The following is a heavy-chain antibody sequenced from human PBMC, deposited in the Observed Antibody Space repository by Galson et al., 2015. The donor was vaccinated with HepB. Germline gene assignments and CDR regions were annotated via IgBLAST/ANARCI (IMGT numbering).Heavy chain of an antibody. CDR3: ATITWIQLAFDY. Sequence: SLRLSCAASGFTFSSYAMSWVRQAPGKGLEWVSAISGSGGSTYYADSVKGRFTISRDNSKNTLYLQMNSLRAEDTAVYYCATITWIQLAFDYWGQGTLVTVSS. D-gene: IGHD5-18*01. CDR1: GFTFSSYA. V-gene: IGHV3-23*01. CDR2: ISGSGGST. J-gene: IGHJ4*02.